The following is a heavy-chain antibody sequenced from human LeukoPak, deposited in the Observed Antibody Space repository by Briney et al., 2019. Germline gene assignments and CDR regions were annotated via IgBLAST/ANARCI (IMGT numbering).Heavy chain of an antibody. CDR2: ISSSGVNT. CDR3: AKRAVAGTGRAFDY. Sequence: GGSLRLSCVASGFTFSSYAISWVRQAPGKGLEWVSLISSSGVNTDYADSVKGRFTISRDNSKNTLSLQMNSLRAEDTALYYCAKRAVAGTGRAFDYWGQGTLVTVSS. J-gene: IGHJ4*02. CDR1: GFTFSSYA. V-gene: IGHV3-23*01. D-gene: IGHD6-19*01.